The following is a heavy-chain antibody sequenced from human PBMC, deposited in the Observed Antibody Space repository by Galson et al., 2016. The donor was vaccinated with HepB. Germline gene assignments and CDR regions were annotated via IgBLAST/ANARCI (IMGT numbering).Heavy chain of an antibody. CDR1: GFTFSSYG. J-gene: IGHJ2*01. CDR3: ARDELTPDDWYFDL. CDR2: IWYDGSNK. V-gene: IGHV3-33*01. D-gene: IGHD1-14*01. Sequence: SLRLSCAASGFTFSSYGMHWVRQAPGKGLEWVAVIWYDGSNKYYADSVKGRFTISRDNSKNTLYLQMNSLRAEDTAVYYCARDELTPDDWYFDLWGRGALFTVSS.